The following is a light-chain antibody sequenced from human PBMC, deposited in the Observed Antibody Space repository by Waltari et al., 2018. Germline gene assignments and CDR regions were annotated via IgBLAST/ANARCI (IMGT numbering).Light chain of an antibody. J-gene: IGKJ1*01. CDR3: QQDRT. V-gene: IGKV3-20*01. Sequence: ELVLTQSPGTLSLSPGERATLSCRASQSVSSSYLAWYQQKPGQAPRLLIYGASSRATGIPDRFSGSGSGTDFTLTISRLEPEDFAVYYCQQDRTFGQGTKVEIK. CDR1: QSVSSSY. CDR2: GAS.